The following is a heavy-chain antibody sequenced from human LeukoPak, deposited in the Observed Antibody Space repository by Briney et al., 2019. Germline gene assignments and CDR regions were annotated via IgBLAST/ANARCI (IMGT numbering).Heavy chain of an antibody. CDR1: GASISTYY. V-gene: IGHV4-4*09. J-gene: IGHJ6*03. CDR3: ARHLATTVTRGYSCHPMDV. CDR2: IAPSGSA. Sequence: PETLSLTCTASGASISTYYWSWIRQPPGEGLEWIAYIAPSGSAVYNPSLNSRLTVSVDTSKNQFSLKLNSVTAADTAVYYCARHLATTVTRGYSCHPMDVWGKGTTVSVSS. D-gene: IGHD4-17*01.